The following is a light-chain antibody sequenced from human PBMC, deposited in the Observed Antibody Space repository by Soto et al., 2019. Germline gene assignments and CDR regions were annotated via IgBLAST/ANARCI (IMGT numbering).Light chain of an antibody. CDR2: EAS. CDR3: QHYDSHRGS. V-gene: IGKV1-5*01. J-gene: IGKJ2*01. Sequence: DIQMTQSPSFMSASVGDRVTISCRASQSVGTWLAWYQQKPGQAPKLLVFEASTLQRGVPSRFSGSGSGTDFTLTISSLQPDDFATYYCQHYDSHRGSFGQGTKLEIK. CDR1: QSVGTW.